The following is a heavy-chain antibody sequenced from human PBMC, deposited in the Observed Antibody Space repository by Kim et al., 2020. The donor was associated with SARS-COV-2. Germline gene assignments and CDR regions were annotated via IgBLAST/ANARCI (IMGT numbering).Heavy chain of an antibody. D-gene: IGHD4-17*01. J-gene: IGHJ4*02. Sequence: HPSLKRRVTISVDTSKNEVSLKLSSVTATDTAVYYCVRQGDYSDYWFFDYWGQGTLVSVSS. V-gene: IGHV4-39*01. CDR3: VRQGDYSDYWFFDY.